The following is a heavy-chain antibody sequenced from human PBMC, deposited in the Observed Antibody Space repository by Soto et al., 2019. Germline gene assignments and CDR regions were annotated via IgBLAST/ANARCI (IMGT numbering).Heavy chain of an antibody. CDR1: GGSISSSSYY. CDR3: ARMTTGLFRAFDI. V-gene: IGHV4-39*01. Sequence: SETLSLTCTVSGGSISSSSYYWGWIRQPPGKGLEWIGSIYYSGSTYYNPSLKSRVTISVDTSKNQFSLKLSSVTAADTAVYYCARMTTGLFRAFDIWGQGTMVTVSS. J-gene: IGHJ3*02. CDR2: IYYSGST. D-gene: IGHD4-17*01.